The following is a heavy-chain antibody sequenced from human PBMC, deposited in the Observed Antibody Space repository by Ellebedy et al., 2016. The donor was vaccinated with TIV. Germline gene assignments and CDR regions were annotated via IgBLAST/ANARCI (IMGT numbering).Heavy chain of an antibody. CDR1: GYNFTGYY. V-gene: IGHV1-2*02. CDR2: INPNSGGT. J-gene: IGHJ5*02. CDR3: ARAWSVVATWFDP. D-gene: IGHD5-12*01. Sequence: AASVKVSCKASGYNFTGYYMHWVRRAPGQGLEWMGWINPNSGGTKYAQKFQGRVTMTRDTSISTAYMELSRLRSDDTAVYYCARAWSVVATWFDPWGQGTLVTVSS.